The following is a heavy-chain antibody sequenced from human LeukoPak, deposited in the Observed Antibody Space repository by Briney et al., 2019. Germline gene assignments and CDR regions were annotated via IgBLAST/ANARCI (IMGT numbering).Heavy chain of an antibody. J-gene: IGHJ4*02. CDR1: GYPFITYG. Sequence: GPVEVSCKASGYPFITYGLSWVRQAPGQGLEWMGQISGNDGDTTYAQKFQGRVTLTTDTGTTTAYMELTSLTSDDTAVYYCARDVPDFWSGFDHWGQGTLVTVSP. CDR2: ISGNDGDT. V-gene: IGHV1-18*01. CDR3: ARDVPDFWSGFDH. D-gene: IGHD3-3*01.